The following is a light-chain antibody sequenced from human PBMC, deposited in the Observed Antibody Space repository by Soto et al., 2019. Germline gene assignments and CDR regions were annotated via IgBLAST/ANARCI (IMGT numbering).Light chain of an antibody. CDR2: DAY. V-gene: IGKV3-11*01. CDR3: QQRSDSPPLT. CDR1: QSVFGY. Sequence: VLTQSPATLSLSPGDRATLSCRASQSVFGYLAWYQHKPGQAPRLLIYDAYKRATGVTARFSGSGSETDFTLIISSLEPEAFAVDYCQQRSDSPPLTFGGGTRVEIK. J-gene: IGKJ4*01.